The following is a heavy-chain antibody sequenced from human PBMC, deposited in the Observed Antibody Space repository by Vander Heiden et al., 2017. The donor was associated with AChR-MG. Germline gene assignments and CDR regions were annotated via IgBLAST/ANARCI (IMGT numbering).Heavy chain of an antibody. Sequence: EVQLLESGGGLVQSGGSLRLFCAASGFTFSSYAMSWVRQAPVKGLAWVSAISGSGGSTYYADSVKGRFTISRDNSKNTLYLQMNSLRAEDTAVYYCAKDLSYSGSYSGYWGQGTLVTVSS. CDR3: AKDLSYSGSYSGY. CDR2: ISGSGGST. CDR1: GFTFSSYA. D-gene: IGHD1-26*01. J-gene: IGHJ4*02. V-gene: IGHV3-23*01.